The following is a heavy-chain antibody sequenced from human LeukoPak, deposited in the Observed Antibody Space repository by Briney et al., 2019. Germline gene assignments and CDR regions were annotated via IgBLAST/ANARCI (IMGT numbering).Heavy chain of an antibody. D-gene: IGHD3-16*01. J-gene: IGHJ6*02. CDR2: ISGSGGST. V-gene: IGHV3-23*01. CDR1: GFTFSSYA. CDR3: AKTGHDSTNRLYIYYYYGMDV. Sequence: PGGSLRLSCAASGFTFSSYAMSWVRQAPGKGLEWVSAISGSGGSTYYADSVKGRFTISRDNSKNTLYLQMNSLRAEDTAVYYCAKTGHDSTNRLYIYYYYGMDVWGQGTTVTVSS.